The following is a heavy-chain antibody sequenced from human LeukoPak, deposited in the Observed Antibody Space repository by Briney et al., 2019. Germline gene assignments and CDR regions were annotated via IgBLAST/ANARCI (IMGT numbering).Heavy chain of an antibody. V-gene: IGHV3-30*04. CDR2: ISFHGRDK. CDR3: ARVIGQNTLYGLDV. J-gene: IGHJ6*02. CDR1: GFTFSSYA. Sequence: QPGGSLRLSCAASGFTFSSYAMHWVRQAPGKGLEWVTVISFHGRDKYYADSVKGRFTISRDNSKNTVPLQMNSLRVADTAVYYCARVIGQNTLYGLDVWGQGTTVTVSS. D-gene: IGHD3-10*01.